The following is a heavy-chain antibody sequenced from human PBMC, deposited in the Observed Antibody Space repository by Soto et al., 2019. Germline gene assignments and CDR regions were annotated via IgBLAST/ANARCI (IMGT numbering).Heavy chain of an antibody. CDR3: AKEWFGELSIYYYYGMDV. CDR1: GFTFSSHG. CDR2: ISYDGSNK. J-gene: IGHJ6*02. V-gene: IGHV3-30*18. D-gene: IGHD3-10*01. Sequence: PGGSLRLSCAASGFTFSSHGMNWVRQAPGKGLEWVAVISYDGSNKYYADSVKGRFTISRDNSKNTLYLQMNSLRAEDTALYYCAKEWFGELSIYYYYGMDVWGQGTTVTVSS.